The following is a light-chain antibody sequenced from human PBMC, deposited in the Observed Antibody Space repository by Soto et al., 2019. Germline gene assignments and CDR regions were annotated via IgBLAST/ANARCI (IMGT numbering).Light chain of an antibody. Sequence: IRMTQSPSSLSASTGDRVTITCRASQGISSYLAWYQQKPGKAPKLLIYAASTLQSGVPSRFSGSGSGTDFTLTISCLQSEDFATYYCQQYYSYPITFGQGTRLEIK. CDR3: QQYYSYPIT. CDR1: QGISSY. J-gene: IGKJ5*01. V-gene: IGKV1-8*01. CDR2: AAS.